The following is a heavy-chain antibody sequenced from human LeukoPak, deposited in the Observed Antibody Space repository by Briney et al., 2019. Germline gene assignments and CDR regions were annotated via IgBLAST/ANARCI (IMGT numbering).Heavy chain of an antibody. Sequence: PGGSLRLSCAASGFTLSSYAMHWVRQAPGKGLEWVAVISYDGSNKYYADSVKGRFTISRDNSKNTLYLQMNSLRAEDTAVYYCARDLAYCSGGSCYGMDVWGKGTTVTVSS. V-gene: IGHV3-30*04. CDR1: GFTLSSYA. CDR3: ARDLAYCSGGSCYGMDV. CDR2: ISYDGSNK. J-gene: IGHJ6*04. D-gene: IGHD2-15*01.